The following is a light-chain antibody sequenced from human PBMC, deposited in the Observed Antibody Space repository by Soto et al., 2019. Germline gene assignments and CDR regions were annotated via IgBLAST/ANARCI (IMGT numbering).Light chain of an antibody. J-gene: IGLJ1*01. V-gene: IGLV2-14*01. Sequence: QSALTQPASVSGSPGQSITISCTGTSSDVGGYNYVSWYQQHPGIAPKLLIYGVTNRPSRVSTRFSGSKSGNTASLTISGLQAEDEADYHCSSYTSASTLLYLFGTWTKVTVL. CDR3: SSYTSASTLLYL. CDR2: GVT. CDR1: SSDVGGYNY.